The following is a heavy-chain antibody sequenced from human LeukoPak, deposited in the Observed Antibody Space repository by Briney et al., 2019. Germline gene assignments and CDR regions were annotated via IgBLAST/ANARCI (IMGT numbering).Heavy chain of an antibody. CDR3: AKASADWYFDL. V-gene: IGHV3-9*03. D-gene: IGHD2-2*01. Sequence: PGGSLRLSCAASGFTFSSYSMNWVRQAPGKGLEWVSGISWNSGTVGYADSVKGRFTISRDNSKKSLYLQMNSLRAEDMALYYCAKASADWYFDLWGRGTLVTVSS. CDR1: GFTFSSYS. J-gene: IGHJ2*01. CDR2: ISWNSGTV.